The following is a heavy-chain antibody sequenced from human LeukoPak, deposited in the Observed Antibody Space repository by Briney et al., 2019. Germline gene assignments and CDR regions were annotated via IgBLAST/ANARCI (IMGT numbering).Heavy chain of an antibody. CDR3: AKDLNSSGFGY. CDR1: GFTFSSYG. D-gene: IGHD6-19*01. J-gene: IGHJ4*02. CDR2: ISYDGSNK. Sequence: PGGSLRLSCAASGFTFSSYGMHWVRQAPGKGLGWVAVISYDGSNKYHADSVKGRFTITRDNSKNTLYLQMNSLRAEDTAVYYCAKDLNSSGFGYWGQGTLVTVSS. V-gene: IGHV3-30*18.